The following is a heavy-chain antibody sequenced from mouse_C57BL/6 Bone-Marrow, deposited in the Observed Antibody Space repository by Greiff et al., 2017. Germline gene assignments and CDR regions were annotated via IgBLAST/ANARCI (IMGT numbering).Heavy chain of an antibody. D-gene: IGHD2-3*01. Sequence: EVQGVESGGDLVKPGGSLKLSCAASGFTFSSYGMSWVRQTPDKRLVWVATISSGGSYTYYPDSVKGRFTISRDNTKNTLYLQMSSLKSEDTAMYYCARHGMVTRAWFAYWGQGTLVTVSA. CDR1: GFTFSSYG. CDR2: ISSGGSYT. J-gene: IGHJ3*01. CDR3: ARHGMVTRAWFAY. V-gene: IGHV5-6*01.